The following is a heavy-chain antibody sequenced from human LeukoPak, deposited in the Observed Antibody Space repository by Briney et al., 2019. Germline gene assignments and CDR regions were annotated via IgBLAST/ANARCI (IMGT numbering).Heavy chain of an antibody. J-gene: IGHJ4*02. Sequence: ASVKVSCKASGYTFTGYYMHWVRQAPGQGLEWMGWINPNSGGTNYAQKFQGRVTMTRDTSISTAYMELSRLRSDDTAVYYCARLDIVVVPAASDYWGQRTLVTVSS. CDR3: ARLDIVVVPAASDY. CDR1: GYTFTGYY. V-gene: IGHV1-2*02. CDR2: INPNSGGT. D-gene: IGHD2-2*03.